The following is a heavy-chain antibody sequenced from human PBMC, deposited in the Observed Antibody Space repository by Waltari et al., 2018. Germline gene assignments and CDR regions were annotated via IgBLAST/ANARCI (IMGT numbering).Heavy chain of an antibody. CDR1: GFTFSSYG. J-gene: IGHJ4*02. CDR2: IRYDGSNK. Sequence: QVQLVESGGGVVQPGGSLRLSCAASGFTFSSYGMHWVRQAPGKGLEWVAFIRYDGSNKYYADSVKGRFTISRDNSKNTLYLQMNSLRAEDTAVYYCAKEKLGYSSSWQIFDYWGQGTLVTVSS. V-gene: IGHV3-30*02. CDR3: AKEKLGYSSSWQIFDY. D-gene: IGHD6-13*01.